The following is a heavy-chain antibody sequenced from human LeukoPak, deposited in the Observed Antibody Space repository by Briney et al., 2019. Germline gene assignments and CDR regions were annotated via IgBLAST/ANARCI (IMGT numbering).Heavy chain of an antibody. CDR2: IIPRFGIP. CDR1: GGSFSMYG. Sequence: SVKVSCKASGGSFSMYGISWVRQAPGQGLEWMAGIIPRFGIPKYAQKFQGRVTITTDESTSTAYVELSGLRSEDTAVYYCARVANWGSCCGWFDSWGQGTLVTVSS. CDR3: ARVANWGSCCGWFDS. J-gene: IGHJ5*01. D-gene: IGHD7-27*01. V-gene: IGHV1-69*05.